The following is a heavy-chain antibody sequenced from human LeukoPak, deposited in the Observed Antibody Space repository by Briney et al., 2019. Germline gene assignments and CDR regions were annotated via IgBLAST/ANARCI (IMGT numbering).Heavy chain of an antibody. D-gene: IGHD4-23*01. CDR3: ARDGGSWFDS. J-gene: IGHJ5*01. V-gene: IGHV3-30*03. CDR2: ISHGGTIE. CDR1: GFTFSDHG. Sequence: GGSLRLSCAASGFTFSDHGMHWVRQAPGKGLEWVAVISHGGTIEYYADSVKGRFTISRDNSKNTLYLQMNSLRAEDTAVYYCARDGGSWFDSWGQGTLVTVSS.